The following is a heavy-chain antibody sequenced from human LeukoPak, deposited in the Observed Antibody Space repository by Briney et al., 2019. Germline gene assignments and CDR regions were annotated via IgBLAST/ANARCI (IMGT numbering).Heavy chain of an antibody. CDR3: AKGPYDFWSGYFDY. CDR1: GFTFDDYA. Sequence: PGGSLRLSCAASGFTFDDYAMHWVRQDPGKCLGWLSGISWNSGSIGYADSVKGRFTISRDNAKNSLYLQMNSLRAEDTALYYCAKGPYDFWSGYFDYWGQGTLVTVSS. D-gene: IGHD3-3*01. V-gene: IGHV3-9*01. CDR2: ISWNSGSI. J-gene: IGHJ4*02.